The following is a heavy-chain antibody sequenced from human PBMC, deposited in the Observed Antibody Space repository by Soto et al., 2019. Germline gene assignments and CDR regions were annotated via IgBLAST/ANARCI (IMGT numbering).Heavy chain of an antibody. V-gene: IGHV1-69*12. J-gene: IGHJ4*02. Sequence: QVQLVQSGAEVKKPGSWEKVSCKDSEGTFSSYAISWVRQAPGLGLEWMGGIIPIFGTANYAQKFQGRVTITADESTSTAYMELSSLRSEDTAVYYCARSPDYGDYGYYFDYWGQGTLVTVSS. CDR2: IIPIFGTA. CDR3: ARSPDYGDYGYYFDY. CDR1: EGTFSSYA. D-gene: IGHD4-17*01.